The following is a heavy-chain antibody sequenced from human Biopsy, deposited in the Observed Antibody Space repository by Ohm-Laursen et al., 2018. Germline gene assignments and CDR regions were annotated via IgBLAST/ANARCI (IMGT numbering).Heavy chain of an antibody. CDR3: ARNTGWYGDLYYFDY. D-gene: IGHD6-19*01. V-gene: IGHV1-46*01. J-gene: IGHJ4*02. Sequence: ASVKVSCEASGYNFTGYYIHWVRQAPGQGLEWMGMINPSGSTTSYPQIFQGRVTMTRDTSKSTVYMELSSLRSADTAVYFCARNTGWYGDLYYFDYWGQGTLVTVSS. CDR2: INPSGSTT. CDR1: GYNFTGYY.